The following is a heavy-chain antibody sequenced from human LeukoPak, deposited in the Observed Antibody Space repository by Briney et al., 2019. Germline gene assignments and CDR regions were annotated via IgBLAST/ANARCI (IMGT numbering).Heavy chain of an antibody. J-gene: IGHJ2*01. CDR2: ISSSGSTI. Sequence: PGGSLRLSCAASGFTFSSYEMNWVRQAPGKGLEWVSYISSSGSTIYYADSVKGRFTISRDNAKNSLYLQMNSLRAEDTAVYYCARVLRFYYYGSGGWYFDLWGRGTLVTVSS. V-gene: IGHV3-48*03. CDR3: ARVLRFYYYGSGGWYFDL. CDR1: GFTFSSYE. D-gene: IGHD3-10*01.